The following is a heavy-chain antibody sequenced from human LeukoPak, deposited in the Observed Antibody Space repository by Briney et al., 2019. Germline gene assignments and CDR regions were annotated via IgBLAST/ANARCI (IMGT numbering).Heavy chain of an antibody. J-gene: IGHJ6*02. D-gene: IGHD6-19*01. CDR2: ISSSSSYI. V-gene: IGHV3-21*01. CDR3: ARGMWLATLQNYYGMDV. Sequence: GGSLRLSCAASGFTFSSYSMNWVRQPPGKGLEWVSSISSSSSYIYYADSVKGRFTISRDNAKNSLYLQMNSLRAEDTAVCYCARGMWLATLQNYYGMDVWGQGTTVTVSS. CDR1: GFTFSSYS.